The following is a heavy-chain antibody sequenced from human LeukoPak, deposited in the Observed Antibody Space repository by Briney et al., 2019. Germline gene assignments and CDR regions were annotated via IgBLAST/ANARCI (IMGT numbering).Heavy chain of an antibody. CDR1: GFTFSSYA. J-gene: IGHJ4*02. CDR2: IWYDGTNK. D-gene: IGHD1-26*01. Sequence: GGSLRLSGAASGFTFSSYAMGWVRQAPGKGLEWVAAIWYDGTNKYYADSVKGRFTISRDNSKNTLFLQMNSLRAEDTAVYYCAKDRHLFGTGSYYYFDLWGQGTLVTVSS. V-gene: IGHV3-33*03. CDR3: AKDRHLFGTGSYYYFDL.